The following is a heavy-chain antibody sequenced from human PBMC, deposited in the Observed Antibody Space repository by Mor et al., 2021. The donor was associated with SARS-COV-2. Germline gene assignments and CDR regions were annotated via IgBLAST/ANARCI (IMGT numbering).Heavy chain of an antibody. D-gene: IGHD5-18*01. V-gene: IGHV3-30*01. Sequence: GRFTISRDNSNNTLYLQMNSLRVDDTAVYYCARGNTAMENWGQGTLVTVSS. CDR3: ARGNTAMEN. J-gene: IGHJ4*02.